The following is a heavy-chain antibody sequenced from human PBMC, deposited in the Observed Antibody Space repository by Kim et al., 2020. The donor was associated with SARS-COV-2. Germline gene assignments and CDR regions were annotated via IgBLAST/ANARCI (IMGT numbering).Heavy chain of an antibody. J-gene: IGHJ6*02. CDR1: GFTFSSYW. CDR2: IKQDGSET. Sequence: GGSLRLSCAASGFTFSSYWMSWVRQAPGKGLEWVANIKQDGSETYYLDSVKGRFTISRDNAKNSLYLQMNSLRAEDTAVYYCARDNGDYASYYYGMDVWGQGTTVTVSS. V-gene: IGHV3-7*03. CDR3: ARDNGDYASYYYGMDV. D-gene: IGHD4-17*01.